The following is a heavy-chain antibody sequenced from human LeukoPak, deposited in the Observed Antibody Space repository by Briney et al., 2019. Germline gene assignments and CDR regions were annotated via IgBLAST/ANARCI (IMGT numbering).Heavy chain of an antibody. J-gene: IGHJ4*02. CDR1: GFTFSSYS. CDR3: ARVSIAAADDY. Sequence: PGGSLRLSCAASGFTFSSYSMNWVRQAPGKGLEWVSSISSSSSYIYYANTVKGRFTISRDNAKNSLYLQMNSLRAEDTAVYYCARVSIAAADDYWGQGTLVTVSS. CDR2: ISSSSSYI. V-gene: IGHV3-21*01. D-gene: IGHD6-13*01.